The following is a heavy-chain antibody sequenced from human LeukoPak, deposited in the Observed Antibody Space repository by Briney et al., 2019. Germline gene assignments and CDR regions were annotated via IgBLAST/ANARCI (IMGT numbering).Heavy chain of an antibody. V-gene: IGHV3-30-3*01. CDR2: ISSDGSDK. CDR1: GFTFSPHA. CDR3: AKGSGDARPYYFDS. D-gene: IGHD2-21*01. Sequence: PGGSLRLSCAASGFTFSPHAMHWVRQAPGKGLKWVAVISSDGSDKYYADPVQGRFTISRDNSKNTLYLQMNSLRPEDTAVYYCAKGSGDARPYYFDSWGQGTLVTVSS. J-gene: IGHJ4*02.